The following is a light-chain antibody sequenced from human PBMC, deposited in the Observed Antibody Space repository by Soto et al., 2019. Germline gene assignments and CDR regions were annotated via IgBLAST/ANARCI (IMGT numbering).Light chain of an antibody. CDR1: QSVSSS. Sequence: EIVMTQSPGTLSVSPGERATLSCRASQSVSSSLAWYQQKPGQAPRLLIYGASTRATGIPARFSGSGSETEFTLTISSLQSEDFAVYYCQQYNNWPPLTFGGGTRVEIK. CDR2: GAS. V-gene: IGKV3-15*01. CDR3: QQYNNWPPLT. J-gene: IGKJ4*01.